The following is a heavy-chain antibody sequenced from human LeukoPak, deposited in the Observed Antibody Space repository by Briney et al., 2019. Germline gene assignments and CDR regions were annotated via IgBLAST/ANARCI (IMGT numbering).Heavy chain of an antibody. Sequence: TGWSLRLSCAASGFTFSNYGMSWVRQAPGKGLEWVSSIIGSGFSTFYADSVKGRFTISRDNSKNTLYLQMNSLRAEDTAVYYCAKRDTSGHYYFDYWGQGTLVTVSS. V-gene: IGHV3-23*01. CDR1: GFTFSNYG. CDR3: AKRDTSGHYYFDY. J-gene: IGHJ4*02. D-gene: IGHD3-22*01. CDR2: IIGSGFST.